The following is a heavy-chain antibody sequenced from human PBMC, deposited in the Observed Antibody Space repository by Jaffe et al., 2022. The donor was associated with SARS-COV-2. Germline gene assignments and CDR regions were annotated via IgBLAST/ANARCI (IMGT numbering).Heavy chain of an antibody. J-gene: IGHJ6*02. CDR1: GGSISSGSYY. CDR3: ARGSYYDFWSGYYTVDYYYGMDV. D-gene: IGHD3-3*01. V-gene: IGHV4-61*02. CDR2: IYTSGST. Sequence: QVQLQESGPGLVKPSQTLSLTCTVSGGSISSGSYYWSWIRQPAGKGLEWIGRIYTSGSTNYNPSLKSRVTISVDTSKNQFSLKLSSVTAADTAVYYCARGSYYDFWSGYYTVDYYYGMDVWGQGTTVTVSS.